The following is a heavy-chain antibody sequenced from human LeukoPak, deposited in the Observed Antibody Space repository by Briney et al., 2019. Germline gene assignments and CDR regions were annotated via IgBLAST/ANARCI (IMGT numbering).Heavy chain of an antibody. D-gene: IGHD2-21*01. CDR3: ARGVGVVGLRDYFDY. V-gene: IGHV3-33*01. CDR1: GFIFSDYD. CDR2: IWYDGSNK. J-gene: IGHJ4*02. Sequence: GGSLRLSCVASGFIFSDYDMHWVRQAPGKGLEWVAVIWYDGSNKFYADSVKGRFTVSRDGSKNTLYLQMNSLRAEDTAVYYCARGVGVVGLRDYFDYWGQGTLVTVSS.